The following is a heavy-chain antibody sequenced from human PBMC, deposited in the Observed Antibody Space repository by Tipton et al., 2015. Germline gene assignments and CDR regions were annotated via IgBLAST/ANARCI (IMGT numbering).Heavy chain of an antibody. CDR1: GGSINSDGYF. J-gene: IGHJ4*02. V-gene: IGHV4-31*03. D-gene: IGHD4-17*01. CDR2: VFYTGHT. Sequence: TLSLTCNVSGGSINSDGYFWSWIRQHPGKGLEWIGYVFYTGHTYLNPSLKSRVTISLNTSANQFYLNLKSVTAADTAVYYCARFRTYGDFAIDYWGQGSLVTVSS. CDR3: ARFRTYGDFAIDY.